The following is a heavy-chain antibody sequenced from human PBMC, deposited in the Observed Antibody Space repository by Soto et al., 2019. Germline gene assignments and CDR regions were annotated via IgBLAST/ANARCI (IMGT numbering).Heavy chain of an antibody. J-gene: IGHJ5*02. Sequence: GASVKVSCKASGYTFTSYGISWVRQAPGQGLEWMGWISAYNGNTNYAQKLQGRVTMTRDTSTSTAYMELRSLRSEDTAVYYCACYAPMDPLGSFDPWGQGTLVTVSS. CDR3: ACYAPMDPLGSFDP. D-gene: IGHD3-10*01. CDR1: GYTFTSYG. CDR2: ISAYNGNT. V-gene: IGHV1-18*04.